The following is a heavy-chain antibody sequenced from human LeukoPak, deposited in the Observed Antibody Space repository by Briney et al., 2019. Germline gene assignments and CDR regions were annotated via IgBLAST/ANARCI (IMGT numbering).Heavy chain of an antibody. CDR1: GYSFTSYD. CDR2: MNPNSENT. V-gene: IGHV1-8*01. CDR3: ARVLLELRGGAFDI. Sequence: ASVKVSCKASGYSFTSYDINWVRQATGQGLEWMGWMNPNSENTGYAQKFQGRVTMTWNTSISTAYMELSSLRSEDTAVYYCARVLLELRGGAFDIWGQGTMVTVSS. D-gene: IGHD1-7*01. J-gene: IGHJ3*02.